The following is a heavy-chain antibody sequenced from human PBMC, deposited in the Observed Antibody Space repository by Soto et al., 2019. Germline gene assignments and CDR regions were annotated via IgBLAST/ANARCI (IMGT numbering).Heavy chain of an antibody. D-gene: IGHD2-15*01. V-gene: IGHV1-69*12. CDR2: IIPIFGTA. Sequence: QVQLVQSGAEVKKPGSSVKVSCKASGGTFSSYAISWVRQAPGQGLEWMGGIIPIFGTANYAQKFQGRVTITADESTSTAYMEPSSLRSEDTAVYYCARYCSGGSCYSLGGYYYYGMDVWGQGTTVTVSS. CDR3: ARYCSGGSCYSLGGYYYYGMDV. CDR1: GGTFSSYA. J-gene: IGHJ6*02.